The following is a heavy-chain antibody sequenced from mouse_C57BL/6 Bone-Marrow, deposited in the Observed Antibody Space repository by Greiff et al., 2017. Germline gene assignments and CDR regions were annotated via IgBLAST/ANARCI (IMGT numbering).Heavy chain of an antibody. CDR1: GFTFSSYG. Sequence: EVKLMESGGDLVKPGGSLKLSCAASGFTFSSYGMSWVRQTPDKRLEWVATISSGGSYTYYPDSVKGRVTISRDNAKNTLYLQMSSLKSEDTAMSYCASGGMVKGYFDFGVRGTTLTVSS. CDR3: ASGGMVKGYFDF. CDR2: ISSGGSYT. D-gene: IGHD2-2*01. J-gene: IGHJ2*01. V-gene: IGHV5-6*01.